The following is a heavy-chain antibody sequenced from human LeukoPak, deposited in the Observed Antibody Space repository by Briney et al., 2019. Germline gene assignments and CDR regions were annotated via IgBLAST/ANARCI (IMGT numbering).Heavy chain of an antibody. J-gene: IGHJ4*02. CDR2: IYPGDSDT. D-gene: IGHD5-24*01. CDR3: ARRSRDGYNSPYYFDY. V-gene: IGHV5-51*01. CDR1: GYSFTSYW. Sequence: GESLKISCKGSGYSFTSYWIGWVRQMPGKGLGWMGIIYPGDSDTRYSPSFQGQVPISADKSIRTAYLQWSSLKASDTAMYYCARRSRDGYNSPYYFDYWGQGTLVTVSS.